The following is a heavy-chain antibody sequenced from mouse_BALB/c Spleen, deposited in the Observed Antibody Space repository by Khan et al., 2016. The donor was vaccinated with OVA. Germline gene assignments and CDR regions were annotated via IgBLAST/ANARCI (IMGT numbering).Heavy chain of an antibody. CDR3: ARWWNYGLCY. Sequence: VQLKESGAELVKPGASVLLSCTASGFNIKDTYMHWVKQRPEQGLEWIGRIDPANGSTKYDPKFQGKATITADTSSNTAYLQLSSLTSEATAVYYGARWWNYGLCYWVQGTTLTVAS. CDR1: GFNIKDTY. J-gene: IGHJ2*01. D-gene: IGHD1-2*01. V-gene: IGHV14-3*02. CDR2: IDPANGST.